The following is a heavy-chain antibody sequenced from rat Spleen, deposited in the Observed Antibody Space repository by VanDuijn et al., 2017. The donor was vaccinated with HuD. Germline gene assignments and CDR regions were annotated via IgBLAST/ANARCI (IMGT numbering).Heavy chain of an antibody. CDR2: IWGKGNT. V-gene: IGHV2-13*01. D-gene: IGHD1-2*01. Sequence: QVQLKESGPGLVQPSQTLSPTCTVSGFSLSNYGVIWVRQPPGKGLEWMGVIWGKGNTNYNSALKSRLSISRDTSKSQIYLKMNSLQTEDTATYFCARADVAGLSTDGIWGQGIMVTVSS. CDR1: GFSLSNYG. CDR3: ARADVAGLSTDGI. J-gene: IGHJ2*01.